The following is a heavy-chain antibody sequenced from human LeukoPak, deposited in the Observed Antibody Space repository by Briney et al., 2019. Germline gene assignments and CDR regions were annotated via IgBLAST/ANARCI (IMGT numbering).Heavy chain of an antibody. CDR3: ARSVGLDS. V-gene: IGHV3-21*01. CDR1: GFTLSTYT. J-gene: IGHJ5*01. Sequence: GGSLRLSCAASGFTLSTYTMNWVRQAPGKGMEWVSSITSSSSHRYYEDSVKGRFTISRDNAENSLHLQMNSLRAEDTAIYYCARSVGLDSWGQGTLVTVSS. D-gene: IGHD1-26*01. CDR2: ITSSSSHR.